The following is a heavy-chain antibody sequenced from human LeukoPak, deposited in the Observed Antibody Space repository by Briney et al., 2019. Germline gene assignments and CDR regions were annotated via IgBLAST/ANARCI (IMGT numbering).Heavy chain of an antibody. D-gene: IGHD3-22*01. CDR3: ARVKRGYDSSGYLYYFDY. Sequence: GGSLRLSCAASGFTFSGYAMSWVRQAPGKGLEWVSAISGSGGSTYYADSVKGRFTISRDNSKNTLYLQMNSLRAEDTAVYYCARVKRGYDSSGYLYYFDYWGQGTLVTVSS. CDR2: ISGSGGST. V-gene: IGHV3-23*01. J-gene: IGHJ4*02. CDR1: GFTFSGYA.